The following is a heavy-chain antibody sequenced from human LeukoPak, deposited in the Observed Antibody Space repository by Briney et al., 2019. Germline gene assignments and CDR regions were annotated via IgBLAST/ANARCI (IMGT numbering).Heavy chain of an antibody. J-gene: IGHJ4*02. V-gene: IGHV3-21*01. CDR3: ARGLRDILTGYYLDY. D-gene: IGHD3-9*01. Sequence: GGSLRLSCVASGFTFSSYSMNWVRQAPGKGLEWVSSISSSSSYIYYADSVKGRFTISRDNAKNSLYLQMNSLRAEDTAVYYCARGLRDILTGYYLDYWGQGTLVTVSS. CDR2: ISSSSSYI. CDR1: GFTFSSYS.